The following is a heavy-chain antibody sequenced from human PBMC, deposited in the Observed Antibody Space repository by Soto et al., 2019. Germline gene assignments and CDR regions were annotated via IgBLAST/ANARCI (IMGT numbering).Heavy chain of an antibody. CDR2: INPDGSAS. V-gene: IGHV3-7*05. CDR1: GSTITNYW. Sequence: GGSLRLSCAASGSTITNYWMSWVRQAPGKGLDWVATINPDGSASDYVDSVKGRFTISRDNSKNSLYLQMNSLRAEDTAVYYCGRNRRSGGQGTLVTVSS. CDR3: GRNRRS. J-gene: IGHJ4*02.